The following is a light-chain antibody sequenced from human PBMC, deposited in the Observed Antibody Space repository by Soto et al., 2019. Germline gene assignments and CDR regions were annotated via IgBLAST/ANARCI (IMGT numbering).Light chain of an antibody. J-gene: IGKJ2*01. CDR2: GAS. Sequence: DIQMTQSPSTLSASVGDRVTINCRAIQNIANWLAWYQQKPGKAPNLLIYGASSLQSGVPSRFSGSGFGTEFTLTISSLQPDDFASYYCQQYDSYPYTFGQGTKVEIK. CDR3: QQYDSYPYT. CDR1: QNIANW. V-gene: IGKV1-5*01.